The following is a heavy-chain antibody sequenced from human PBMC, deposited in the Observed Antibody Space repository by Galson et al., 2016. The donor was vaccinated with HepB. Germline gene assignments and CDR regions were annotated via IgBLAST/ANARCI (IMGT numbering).Heavy chain of an antibody. D-gene: IGHD6-19*01. CDR1: GFNFKTYW. J-gene: IGHJ4*02. Sequence: SLRLSCAGSGFNFKTYWMSWVRQAPGKGLEWVANMSPDGGETNYADSVKGRVTISRDNAKNSLFLQMTSLTVEDTAVYSCETDHDDHSGWNYWGQGTPVAVS. V-gene: IGHV3-7*01. CDR2: MSPDGGET. CDR3: ETDHDDHSGWNY.